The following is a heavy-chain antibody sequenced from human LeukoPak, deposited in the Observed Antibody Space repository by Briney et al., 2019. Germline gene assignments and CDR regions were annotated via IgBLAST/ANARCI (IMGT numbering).Heavy chain of an antibody. V-gene: IGHV4-59*01. Sequence: SETLSLTCTVSGGSISSYYWSWIRQPPGKGLEWIGYIYYSGSTNYNPSLKSRVTISVDTSKNQFSLKLSSVTAAGTAVYYCARAYYCGGDCYHFDYWGQGTLVTVSS. J-gene: IGHJ4*02. CDR3: ARAYYCGGDCYHFDY. CDR1: GGSISSYY. D-gene: IGHD2-21*02. CDR2: IYYSGST.